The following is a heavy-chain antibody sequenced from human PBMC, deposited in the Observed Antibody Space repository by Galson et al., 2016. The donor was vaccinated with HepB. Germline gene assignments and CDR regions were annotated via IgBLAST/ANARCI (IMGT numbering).Heavy chain of an antibody. D-gene: IGHD5-18*01. Sequence: SLRLSCAASGFRFGTYAMHWVRQAPGKGLEWVAGISNDGNNKNYIDSAKGRFTISRGNFRNTVYLQLSSLRVEDTAVYYCARDGGAAWIQLWFDNWGHGTLVTVSS. CDR1: GFRFGTYA. CDR2: ISNDGNNK. CDR3: ARDGGAAWIQLWFDN. V-gene: IGHV3-30-3*01. J-gene: IGHJ4*01.